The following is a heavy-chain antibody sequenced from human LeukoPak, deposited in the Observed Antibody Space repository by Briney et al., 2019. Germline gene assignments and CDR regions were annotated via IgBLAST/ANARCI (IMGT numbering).Heavy chain of an antibody. D-gene: IGHD1-26*01. CDR1: GYTFTGYY. Sequence: ASVKVSCKASGYTFTGYYMHWVRQAPGQGLEWMGWINPNSGGTNYAQKFQGRVTMTRDTSISTAYMELSRLRSDDTAVYYCARAPDPYSSGSYYPFDYWGQGTLVTVSS. CDR3: ARAPDPYSSGSYYPFDY. V-gene: IGHV1-2*02. CDR2: INPNSGGT. J-gene: IGHJ4*02.